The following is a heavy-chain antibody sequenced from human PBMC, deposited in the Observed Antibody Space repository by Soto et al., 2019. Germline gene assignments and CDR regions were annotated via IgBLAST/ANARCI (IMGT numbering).Heavy chain of an antibody. Sequence: GGSLRLSCVASTFTINTYSLNWVRQAPGKGLEWVSSITSGSSFIDYADSVKGRFTISRDDAKNSLFLQMSSLRADNTAVYYCARSQRNGAMDVWGQGTTVTVSS. CDR3: ARSQRNGAMDV. D-gene: IGHD2-8*01. CDR2: ITSGSSFI. V-gene: IGHV3-21*01. CDR1: TFTINTYS. J-gene: IGHJ6*02.